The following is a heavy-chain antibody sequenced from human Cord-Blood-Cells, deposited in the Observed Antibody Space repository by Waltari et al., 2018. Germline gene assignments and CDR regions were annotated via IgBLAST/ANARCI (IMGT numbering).Heavy chain of an antibody. J-gene: IGHJ4*02. CDR2: IYGGGRT. CDR3: ARVKSGAYCDY. CDR1: GFTVSSNY. D-gene: IGHD4-17*01. V-gene: IGHV3-53*01. Sequence: EVQLVESGGGLIQPGGSLRLSCAASGFTVSSNYMSWVHQAPGKGSGWVSVIYGGGRTYYADSVKGRFTISRHNSKNTLYLQMNSLRAEDTAVYYCARVKSGAYCDYWGQGTLVTVSS.